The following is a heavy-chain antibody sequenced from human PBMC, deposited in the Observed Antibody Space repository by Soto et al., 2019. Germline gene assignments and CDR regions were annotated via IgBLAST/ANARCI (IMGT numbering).Heavy chain of an antibody. CDR2: IRSKANSYAT. CDR3: TSTSGPYYDFWSGYYRPLDYYGMDV. V-gene: IGHV3-73*01. D-gene: IGHD3-3*01. J-gene: IGHJ6*02. CDR1: GFTFSGSA. Sequence: PGGSLRLSCAASGFTFSGSATHWVRQASGKGLEWVGRIRSKANSYATAYAASVKGRFTISRDDSKNTAYLQMNSLKTEDTAVYYCTSTSGPYYDFWSGYYRPLDYYGMDVWGQGTTVTVSS.